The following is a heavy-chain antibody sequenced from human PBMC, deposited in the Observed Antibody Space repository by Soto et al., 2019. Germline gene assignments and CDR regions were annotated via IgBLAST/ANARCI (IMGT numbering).Heavy chain of an antibody. CDR1: GGTFTSYY. V-gene: IGHV1-46*01. CDR2: FNPSGGST. Sequence: SVQVSCKASGGTFTSYYMHWVRQAPGQGFEWMGMFNPSGGSTDYAQKFQGRFTMARDLSTDVFYMILSDLRSDDTAVYYCARDSSEMATNFFFDYWGQGTPVTVSS. CDR3: ARDSSEMATNFFFDY. J-gene: IGHJ4*02. D-gene: IGHD5-12*01.